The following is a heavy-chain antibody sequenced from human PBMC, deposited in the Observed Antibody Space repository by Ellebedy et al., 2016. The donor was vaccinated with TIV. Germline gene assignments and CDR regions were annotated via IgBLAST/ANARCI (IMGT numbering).Heavy chain of an antibody. CDR3: ATSAVGHSHGYYFDY. CDR2: ISYDGSEK. V-gene: IGHV3-30-3*01. D-gene: IGHD3-22*01. J-gene: IGHJ4*02. Sequence: GESLKIFCTVSGFTFSSYAIHWVRLAPGKGLEWVTLISYDGSEKYNADSVKGRFTISRDNSKNTVYLQMNSLRAEDTAVYYCATSAVGHSHGYYFDYWGQGTLVTVSA. CDR1: GFTFSSYA.